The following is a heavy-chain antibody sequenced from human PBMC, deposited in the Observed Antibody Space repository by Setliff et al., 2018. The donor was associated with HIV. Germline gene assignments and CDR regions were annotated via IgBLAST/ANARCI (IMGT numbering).Heavy chain of an antibody. CDR1: GRTFSSYA. CDR3: ASVGEMVEGAPNWFDP. V-gene: IGHV1-69*10. CDR2: IIPILGIA. D-gene: IGHD3-10*01. Sequence: GASVKVSCKASGRTFSSYAISWVRQAPGQGLEWMGGIIPILGIANYAQKFQGRVTITTDESTSTAYMELSSLRSEDTAVYYCASVGEMVEGAPNWFDPWGQGTLVTVSS. J-gene: IGHJ5*02.